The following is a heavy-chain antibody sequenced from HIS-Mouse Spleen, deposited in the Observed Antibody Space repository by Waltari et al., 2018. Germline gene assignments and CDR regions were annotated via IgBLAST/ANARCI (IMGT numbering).Heavy chain of an antibody. V-gene: IGHV3-21*01. Sequence: EVQLVESGGGLVKPGGSLRLSCAASGFTFSSYSMNWVRQAPGKGLGWVSSISSSSSYQYYADSVKGRFTISRDNAKNSLYLQMNSLRAEDTAVYYCARDLVVGAPYYFDYWGQGTLVTVSS. CDR3: ARDLVVGAPYYFDY. CDR2: ISSSSSYQ. CDR1: GFTFSSYS. D-gene: IGHD1-26*01. J-gene: IGHJ4*02.